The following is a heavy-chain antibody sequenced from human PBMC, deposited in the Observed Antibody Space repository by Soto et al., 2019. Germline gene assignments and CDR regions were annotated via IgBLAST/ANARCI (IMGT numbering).Heavy chain of an antibody. V-gene: IGHV3-21*01. CDR3: ARDPQGDSSSFMFDY. CDR1: GFTFSSYS. Sequence: PGGSLRLSCAASGFTFSSYSMNWVRQAPGKGLEWVSSISSSSSYIYYADSVKGRFTISRDNAKNSLYLQMNSLRAEDTAVYYCARDPQGDSSSFMFDYWGQGTLVTVSS. J-gene: IGHJ4*02. D-gene: IGHD6-6*01. CDR2: ISSSSSYI.